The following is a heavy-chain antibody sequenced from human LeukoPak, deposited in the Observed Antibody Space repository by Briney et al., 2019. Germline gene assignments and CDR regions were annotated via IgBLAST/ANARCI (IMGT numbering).Heavy chain of an antibody. CDR3: ANEGD. D-gene: IGHD3-16*01. V-gene: IGHV3-53*05. CDR2: IYTAGET. J-gene: IGHJ4*02. CDR1: GFTVNNKY. Sequence: PGGSLGLLCIVSGFTVNNKYMSWVRQAPGKGLEWVSVIYTAGETYYADSVKGRFTISRDISKNTVYLQMNSLRADDTAMYYCANEGDWGQGTLVTVSS.